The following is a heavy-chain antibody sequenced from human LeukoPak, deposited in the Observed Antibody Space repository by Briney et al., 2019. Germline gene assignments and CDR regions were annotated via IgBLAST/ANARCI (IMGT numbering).Heavy chain of an antibody. CDR3: ARVQQWLSPNWYFDL. Sequence: PSETLSLTCTVSGGSISSYYWSWIRQPPGKGLEWIGDIYYSGSTNYNPSLKSRVTISVDTSKNQFSLKLSSVTAADTAVYYCARVQQWLSPNWYFDLWGRGTLVTVSS. V-gene: IGHV4-59*01. CDR1: GGSISSYY. CDR2: IYYSGST. D-gene: IGHD6-19*01. J-gene: IGHJ2*01.